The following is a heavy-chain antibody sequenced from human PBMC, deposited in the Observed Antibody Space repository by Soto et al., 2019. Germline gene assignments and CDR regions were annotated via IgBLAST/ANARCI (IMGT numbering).Heavy chain of an antibody. CDR3: ARVTPGNNLYYPSGLHV. V-gene: IGHV3-30-3*01. D-gene: IGHD3-22*01. J-gene: IGHJ6*02. CDR2: ISYEGSNT. Sequence: PGGSLRLSCVASGFTFDTYGIHWVRQAPGKGLQWVALISYEGSNTYYADSVRGRFTISRDNSKNTLYLQINALRPEDTGVYYCARVTPGNNLYYPSGLHVSGQGPSVTVSS. CDR1: GFTFDTYG.